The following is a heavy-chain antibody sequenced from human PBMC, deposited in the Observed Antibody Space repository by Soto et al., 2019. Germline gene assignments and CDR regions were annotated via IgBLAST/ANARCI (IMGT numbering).Heavy chain of an antibody. CDR2: IIPILGIA. J-gene: IGHJ4*02. CDR3: ARDRCSGGSCPSY. CDR1: GGTFSSYT. V-gene: IGHV1-69*08. Sequence: QVQPVQSGAEVKKPGSSVKVSCKASGGTFSSYTISWVRQAPGQGLEWMGRIIPILGIANYAQKFQGRVTITADKSTSTAYMELSSLRSEDTAVYYCARDRCSGGSCPSYWGQGTLVTVSS. D-gene: IGHD2-15*01.